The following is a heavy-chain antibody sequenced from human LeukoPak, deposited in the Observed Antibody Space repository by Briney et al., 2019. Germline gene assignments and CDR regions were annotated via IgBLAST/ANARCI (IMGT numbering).Heavy chain of an antibody. Sequence: GSVKVSCKASGYTFTGYYMHWVRQAPGQGLEWMGWINPNSGGTNYAQKFQGRVTMTRDTSISTAYMELSRLRSDDTAVYYCARVGRSSSWYRYWFDPGGQGTLVTVSS. J-gene: IGHJ5*02. D-gene: IGHD6-13*01. CDR1: GYTFTGYY. V-gene: IGHV1-2*02. CDR3: ARVGRSSSWYRYWFDP. CDR2: INPNSGGT.